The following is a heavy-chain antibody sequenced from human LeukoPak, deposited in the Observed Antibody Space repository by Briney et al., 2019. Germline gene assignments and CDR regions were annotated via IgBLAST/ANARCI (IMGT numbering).Heavy chain of an antibody. J-gene: IGHJ4*02. V-gene: IGHV4-59*01. CDR2: IYYSGST. Sequence: PSETLSLTCAVYGGSFSGYYWSWIRQPPGKGLEWIGYIYYSGSTNYNPSLKSRVTISVDTSKNQFSLKLSSVTAADTAVYYCARGRYSSSFSLGEYYFDYWGQGTLVTVSS. D-gene: IGHD6-13*01. CDR1: GGSFSGYY. CDR3: ARGRYSSSFSLGEYYFDY.